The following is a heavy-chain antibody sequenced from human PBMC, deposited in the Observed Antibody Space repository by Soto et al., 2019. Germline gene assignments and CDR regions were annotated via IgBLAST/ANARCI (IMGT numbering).Heavy chain of an antibody. V-gene: IGHV4-59*01. J-gene: IGHJ4*02. Sequence: PSETLSLTCTVSGGSISNYYLSWIRQAPGKRLEWIGYIYYTTNYNPSLKSRVTISADTSKNQISLKLTSVTAADTAVYYCARTSPVAGGFDYWGQGTLVTVSS. CDR1: GGSISNYY. CDR2: IYYTT. D-gene: IGHD6-19*01. CDR3: ARTSPVAGGFDY.